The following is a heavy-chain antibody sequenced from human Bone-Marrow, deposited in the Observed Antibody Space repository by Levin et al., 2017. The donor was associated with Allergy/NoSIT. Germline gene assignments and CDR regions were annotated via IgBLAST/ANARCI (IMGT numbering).Heavy chain of an antibody. CDR1: GFTFSTYA. J-gene: IGHJ4*02. Sequence: PGGSLRLSCVASGFTFSTYAMHWVRQAPGKGLEWVALVSFDGRDKYYADSVKGRFTISRDNSKNTLYLQMNGLRSDDTAVYYCVNSLWSDHVPDQWGQGTLVTVSS. D-gene: IGHD3-3*01. CDR3: VNSLWSDHVPDQ. CDR2: VSFDGRDK. V-gene: IGHV3-30*14.